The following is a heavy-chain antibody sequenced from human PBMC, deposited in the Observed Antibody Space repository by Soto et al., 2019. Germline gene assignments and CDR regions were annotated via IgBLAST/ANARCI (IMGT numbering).Heavy chain of an antibody. J-gene: IGHJ4*02. D-gene: IGHD6-13*01. V-gene: IGHV3-23*01. CDR3: AKASVWYPYFDS. CDR2: ITYTGVST. Sequence: PGGSLRLSCAVSGFSVSSNYMSWVRQAPGKGLEWVSSITYTGVSTYYVDSVKGRFTISRDNSKDTLYLQMNSLRAEDTAIYYCAKASVWYPYFDSWGQGTLVTVSS. CDR1: GFSVSSNY.